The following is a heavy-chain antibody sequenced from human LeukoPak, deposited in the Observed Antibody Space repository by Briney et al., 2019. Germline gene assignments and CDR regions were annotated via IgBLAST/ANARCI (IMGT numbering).Heavy chain of an antibody. J-gene: IGHJ4*02. CDR2: IYSGGST. CDR1: GFTVSSNY. Sequence: PGGSLRLSCAASGFTVSSNYMSWVRQAPGRGLEWVSVIYSGGSTYYADSVKGRFTISRDNSKNTLYLQMNSLRAEDTAVYYCARDSAGPFDYWGQGTLVTVSS. CDR3: ARDSAGPFDY. D-gene: IGHD6-19*01. V-gene: IGHV3-53*01.